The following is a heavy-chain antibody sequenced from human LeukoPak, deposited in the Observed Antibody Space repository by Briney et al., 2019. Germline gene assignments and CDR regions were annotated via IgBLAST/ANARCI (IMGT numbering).Heavy chain of an antibody. CDR2: MNPNSGNT. Sequence: ASVKVSCKASGYTFTSYDINWVRQATGQGLEWMGWMNPNSGNTNYAQKLQGRVTMTTDTSTSTAYMELRSLRSDDTAVYYCARELIRSDYGDCPLDYWGQGTLVSVSS. J-gene: IGHJ4*02. CDR1: GYTFTSYD. V-gene: IGHV1-8*01. CDR3: ARELIRSDYGDCPLDY. D-gene: IGHD4-17*01.